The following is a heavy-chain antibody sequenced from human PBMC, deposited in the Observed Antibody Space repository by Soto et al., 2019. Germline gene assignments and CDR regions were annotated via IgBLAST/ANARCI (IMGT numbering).Heavy chain of an antibody. CDR2: IYYSGST. V-gene: IGHV4-30-4*01. CDR3: ARGPHKKSVRGAYNWFDL. Sequence: SETLSLSRTVAGGSLGSGCYYWRWIRPPPGKGLEWIGYIYYSGSTYYNPSLKSRVTISVDTSKNQFSLKLSSVTAADTAVYYCARGPHKKSVRGAYNWFDLWVQGSLVTVSS. J-gene: IGHJ5*02. D-gene: IGHD3-10*01. CDR1: GGSLGSGCYY.